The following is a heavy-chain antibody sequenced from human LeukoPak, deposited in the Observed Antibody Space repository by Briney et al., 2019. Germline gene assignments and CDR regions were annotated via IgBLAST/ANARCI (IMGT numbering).Heavy chain of an antibody. CDR2: INHSEST. J-gene: IGHJ5*02. V-gene: IGHV4-34*01. CDR3: ARGFSSWTVTTRDWFDP. Sequence: SQTLSLTCAVYGGSFSGYYWSWIRQPPGKGLEWIGEINHSESTNYNPSLKSRVTISVDTSKNQFSLKLSSVTAADTAVYYCARGFSSWTVTTRDWFDPWGQGTLVTVSS. D-gene: IGHD4-11*01. CDR1: GGSFSGYY.